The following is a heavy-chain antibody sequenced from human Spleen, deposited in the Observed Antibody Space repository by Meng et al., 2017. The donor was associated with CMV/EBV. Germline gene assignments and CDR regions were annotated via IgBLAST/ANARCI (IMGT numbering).Heavy chain of an antibody. CDR3: TRDRPSRDGHNFYSADY. D-gene: IGHD5-24*01. J-gene: IGHJ4*02. CDR1: GFTFDDYA. V-gene: IGHV3-49*04. CDR2: IRSRPYGGTT. Sequence: GESLKISCTASGFTFDDYAVSWVRQAPGKGLEWVGFIRSRPYGGTTEYAASVKGRFTISRDDSKSVAYLQMNSLKTEDTAVYYCTRDRPSRDGHNFYSADYWGQGTLVTVSS.